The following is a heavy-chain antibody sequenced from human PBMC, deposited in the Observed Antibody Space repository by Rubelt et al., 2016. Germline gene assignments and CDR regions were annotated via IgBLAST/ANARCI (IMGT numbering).Heavy chain of an antibody. CDR2: IRGDSRTI. Sequence: GKGLEWVSYIRGDSRTIYYADSVKGRFTLSRDNSKNTLSLQMNSLRAEDTAVYYCAKDEVGHYDILTGYYTAVAFDIWGQGTMVTVSS. D-gene: IGHD3-9*01. J-gene: IGHJ3*02. V-gene: IGHV3-23*01. CDR3: AKDEVGHYDILTGYYTAVAFDI.